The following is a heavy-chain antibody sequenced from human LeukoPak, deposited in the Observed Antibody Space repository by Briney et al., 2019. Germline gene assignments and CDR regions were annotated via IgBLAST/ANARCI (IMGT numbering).Heavy chain of an antibody. V-gene: IGHV4-39*07. CDR2: IYHSGST. CDR3: ARGGVKVRI. Sequence: SETLSLTCTVSGGSISSSSYYWVWLRQPPGKGLEWIGEIYHSGSTNYNPSLKSRVTISVDKSKNQFSLKLSSVTAADTAVYYCARGGVKVRIWGQGTMVTVSS. CDR1: GGSISSSSYY. D-gene: IGHD1-26*01. J-gene: IGHJ3*02.